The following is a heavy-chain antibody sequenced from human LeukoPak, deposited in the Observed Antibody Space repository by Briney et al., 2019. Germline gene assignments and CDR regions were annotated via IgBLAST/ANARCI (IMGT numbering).Heavy chain of an antibody. Sequence: PSETLSLTCTVSGGSISSYYWSWIRHPPGKGLEWIGYIYYSGSTNYNPSLKSRVTISVDTSKNQFSLKLSSVTAADTAVYYCARDRRITIFPHYFDYWGQGTLVTVSS. J-gene: IGHJ4*02. CDR2: IYYSGST. CDR1: GGSISSYY. CDR3: ARDRRITIFPHYFDY. V-gene: IGHV4-59*12. D-gene: IGHD3-9*01.